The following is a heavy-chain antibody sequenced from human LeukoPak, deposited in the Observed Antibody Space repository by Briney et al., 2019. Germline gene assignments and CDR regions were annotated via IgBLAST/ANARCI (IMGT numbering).Heavy chain of an antibody. J-gene: IGHJ6*03. CDR1: GGSISSSSYY. D-gene: IGHD1-1*01. CDR3: ARGRVSSSTWYSTYYYYFYMDV. V-gene: IGHV4-39*07. Sequence: SETLSLTCTVSGGSISSSSYYWGWLRQPPGTGLEWIGSIYYSGSTYYNPSLKSRVTISVDTTKNLFSLRLRSVTAADTAVYFCARGRVSSSTWYSTYYYYFYMDVWGKGTTVTVSS. CDR2: IYYSGST.